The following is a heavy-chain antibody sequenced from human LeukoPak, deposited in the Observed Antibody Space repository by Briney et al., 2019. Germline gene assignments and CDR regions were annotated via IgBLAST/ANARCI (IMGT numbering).Heavy chain of an antibody. Sequence: SSETLSLTCTVSGGSISSYYWSWIRQPPGKGLEWIGHIYYSGSTNYNPSLKSRVTISVDTSKNQFSLKLSSVTAADTAVYYCARGSTAMVIFDYWGQGTLVTVSS. D-gene: IGHD5-18*01. V-gene: IGHV4-59*01. CDR2: IYYSGST. CDR3: ARGSTAMVIFDY. CDR1: GGSISSYY. J-gene: IGHJ4*02.